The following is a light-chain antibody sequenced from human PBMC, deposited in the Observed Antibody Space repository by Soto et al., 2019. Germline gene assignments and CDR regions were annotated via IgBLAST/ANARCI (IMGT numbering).Light chain of an antibody. Sequence: QLVLTQSPSASASLGASVKLTCTLSSGHSSYAIAWHKQQPEKGPRYLMKLNIDGSHSKGDGIPDRFSGSSSGAERYLTISSLQSEDEADYYCQSWDTGIRVVFGGGTKLTVL. CDR3: QSWDTGIRVV. CDR2: LNIDGSH. V-gene: IGLV4-69*01. CDR1: SGHSSYA. J-gene: IGLJ2*01.